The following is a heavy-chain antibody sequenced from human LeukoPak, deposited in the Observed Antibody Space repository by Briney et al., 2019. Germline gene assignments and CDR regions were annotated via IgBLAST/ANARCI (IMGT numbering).Heavy chain of an antibody. J-gene: IGHJ4*02. CDR2: IKQDGSET. V-gene: IGHV3-7*01. Sequence: GGSLRLSCATSGFTFSTYWMSWVRQAPGKGLEWVANIKQDGSETYYADSVKGRFTIFRDNAKNSLYLQMDSLRVEDTAVYYCANGDGFDYGGQGTLVIVSS. CDR3: ANGDGFDY. D-gene: IGHD5-24*01. CDR1: GFTFSTYW.